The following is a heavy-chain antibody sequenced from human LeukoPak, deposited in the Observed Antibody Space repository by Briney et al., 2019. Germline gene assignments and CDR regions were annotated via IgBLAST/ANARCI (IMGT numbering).Heavy chain of an antibody. CDR2: IYPDDSDT. CDR3: ARLVEMSTLGQFDY. CDR1: KNRFSRYW. Sequence: GESLKISCKGSKNRFSRYWIGWVCQMPGKGLEWMGTIYPDDSDTRYSPSFEGQVTISADKSISAAYLQWNVLKASDTAIYYCARLVEMSTLGQFDYWGQGTLVTVSA. D-gene: IGHD5/OR15-5a*01. J-gene: IGHJ4*02. V-gene: IGHV5-51*01.